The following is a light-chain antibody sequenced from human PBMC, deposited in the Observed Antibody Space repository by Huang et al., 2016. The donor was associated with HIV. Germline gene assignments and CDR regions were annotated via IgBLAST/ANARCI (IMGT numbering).Light chain of an antibody. V-gene: IGKV1-27*01. Sequence: DIQMTQSPSSLSASPGVRVTLSCRANQDIGTFLAWYQHKPGGVPRLLIYGASTLQSGVPSRFSGRGSGTDFTLTITSFQPDDVATYYCQRYDSAPRAFGQGTKVEI. J-gene: IGKJ1*01. CDR2: GAS. CDR3: QRYDSAPRA. CDR1: QDIGTF.